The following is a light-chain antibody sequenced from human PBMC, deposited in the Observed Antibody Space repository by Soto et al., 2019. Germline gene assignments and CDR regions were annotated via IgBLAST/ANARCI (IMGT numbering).Light chain of an antibody. V-gene: IGLV2-8*01. CDR1: SSDVGGYNY. Sequence: QSALTQPPSASGSPGQSVTISCTGTSSDVGGYNYVSWYQQHPGKAPKLMIYEVSKRPSGVSDRFSGSKSGNTASLTVSGLQAEDEAEYYCSSYAGSNNYVVFGGGTKVTVL. CDR3: SSYAGSNNYVV. J-gene: IGLJ2*01. CDR2: EVS.